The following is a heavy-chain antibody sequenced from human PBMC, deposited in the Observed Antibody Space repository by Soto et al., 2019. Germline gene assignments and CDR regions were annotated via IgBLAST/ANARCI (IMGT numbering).Heavy chain of an antibody. CDR1: GGSFSGYY. D-gene: IGHD2-8*02. Sequence: QVQLQQWGAGLLKPSETLSLTCAVYGGSFSGYYWTWIRQPPGTGLEWIGEINHSGSTNYNPSLKSRVTISVDTPKNQFSLKLTSVTAADTAVYYCARDKITGLFDYWGQGTLVTV. CDR2: INHSGST. V-gene: IGHV4-34*01. J-gene: IGHJ4*02. CDR3: ARDKITGLFDY.